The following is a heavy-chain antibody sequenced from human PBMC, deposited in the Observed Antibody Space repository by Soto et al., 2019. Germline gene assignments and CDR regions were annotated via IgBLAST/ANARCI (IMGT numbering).Heavy chain of an antibody. V-gene: IGHV3-15*07. Sequence: EVQLVESGGGLVKPGGSLRLSCVVSGLTFRGAWVNWVRQAPGKGLEWVGRIRGTTDGGTTDYAAPVEGRFTISRDDSKNTVYLQSNSLKVEDTVIYHCTTDLKLSGGDYWGQGTLVSVSS. J-gene: IGHJ4*02. CDR2: IRGTTDGGTT. CDR3: TTDLKLSGGDY. D-gene: IGHD3-10*02. CDR1: GLTFRGAW.